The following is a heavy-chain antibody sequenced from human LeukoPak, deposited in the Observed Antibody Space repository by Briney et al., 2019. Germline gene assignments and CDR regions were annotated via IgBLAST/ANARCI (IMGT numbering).Heavy chain of an antibody. CDR1: GYSFSSYY. CDR3: ARENDYGNNWFDP. CDR2: INPSGDST. D-gene: IGHD4-17*01. Sequence: ASVKVSCKASGYSFSSYYMHWVRQAPGQGLEWMGIINPSGDSTTYAQKFQGRVTMTGDTSTRTVYMELSSLRSDDTAVYYCARENDYGNNWFDPWGQGTLVTVSS. J-gene: IGHJ5*02. V-gene: IGHV1-46*01.